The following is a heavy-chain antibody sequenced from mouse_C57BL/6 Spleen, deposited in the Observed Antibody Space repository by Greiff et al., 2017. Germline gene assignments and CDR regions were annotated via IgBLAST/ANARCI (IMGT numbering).Heavy chain of an antibody. Sequence: VQLQQSGTVLARPGASVKMSCKTSGYTFTSYWMHWVKQRPGQGLEWRGAIYPGNSDTSYNQKFKGKAKLTSVTSASTAYMELSSLTNEDSAVYYCTRGDYGSSYVYYFDYWGQGTPLTVSS. CDR3: TRGDYGSSYVYYFDY. V-gene: IGHV1-5*01. J-gene: IGHJ2*01. CDR2: IYPGNSDT. D-gene: IGHD1-1*01. CDR1: GYTFTSYW.